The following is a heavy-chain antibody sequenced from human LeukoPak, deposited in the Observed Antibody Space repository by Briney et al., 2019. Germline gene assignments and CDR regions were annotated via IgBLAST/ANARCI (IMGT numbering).Heavy chain of an antibody. Sequence: SVKVSCKASGGTFSSYAISWVRQAPGQGLEWMGGIIPIFGTADYAQKFQGRVTITADESTSTAYMELSSLRSEDTAVYYCARDGVVGMTYYYYYGMDVWGQGTTVTVSS. CDR2: IIPIFGTA. V-gene: IGHV1-69*13. D-gene: IGHD3-22*01. CDR3: ARDGVVGMTYYYYYGMDV. J-gene: IGHJ6*02. CDR1: GGTFSSYA.